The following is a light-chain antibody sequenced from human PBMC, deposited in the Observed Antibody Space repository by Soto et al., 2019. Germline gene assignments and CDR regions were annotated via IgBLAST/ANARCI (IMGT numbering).Light chain of an antibody. V-gene: IGKV3-20*01. CDR1: QTISSNN. CDR3: QQYNNWPLLT. CDR2: GTS. J-gene: IGKJ4*01. Sequence: VLTQSPGTLSLSPGDRATLSCRASQTISSNNLAWYQLKPGQAPRLLLYGTSSRATDIPDRFSGSGSGTDFTLTISRLEPEDFAVYYCQQYNNWPLLTFGGGTKVEIK.